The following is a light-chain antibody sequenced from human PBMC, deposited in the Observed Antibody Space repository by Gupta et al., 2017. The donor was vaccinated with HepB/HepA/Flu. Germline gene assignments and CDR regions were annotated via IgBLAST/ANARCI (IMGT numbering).Light chain of an antibody. J-gene: IGLJ3*02. Sequence: SVRTQPPSASVTPGQRVTISCSGISSKIGSNYVCWYHQLPATAPNLLIYSNSQRHSGVPDRFSGSKSGTSATLTISGLQAEEEADYYCAASYDSRNEGVFGGGTKLTVL. CDR3: AASYDSRNEGV. V-gene: IGLV1-47*02. CDR1: SSKIGSNY. CDR2: SNS.